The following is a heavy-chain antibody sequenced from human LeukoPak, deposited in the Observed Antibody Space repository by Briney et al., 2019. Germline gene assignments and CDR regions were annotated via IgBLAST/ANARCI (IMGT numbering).Heavy chain of an antibody. D-gene: IGHD6-13*01. V-gene: IGHV3-30*03. CDR1: GFILNNYG. Sequence: GGSLRLSCAASGFILNNYGVHWVRQAPGKGLEWVAVISYDGSNEYYTDSVKGRFTISRDNSKKTLFLQMNSLTAEDTAVYYCARVQEVSWSHPFDYWGQGTLVTVSS. CDR2: ISYDGSNE. J-gene: IGHJ4*02. CDR3: ARVQEVSWSHPFDY.